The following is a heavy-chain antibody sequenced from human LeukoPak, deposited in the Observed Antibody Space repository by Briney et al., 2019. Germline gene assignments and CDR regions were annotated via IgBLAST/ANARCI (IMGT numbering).Heavy chain of an antibody. D-gene: IGHD5-18*01. Sequence: SETLSLTCTVSGGSISSSSYYWGWIRQPPGKGLEWIGSIYYSGSTYYSPSLKSRVTISVDTSKNQFSLKLSSVTAADTAVYYCARIQLWFGPIDYWGQGTLVTVSS. CDR2: IYYSGST. CDR1: GGSISSSSYY. V-gene: IGHV4-39*01. J-gene: IGHJ4*02. CDR3: ARIQLWFGPIDY.